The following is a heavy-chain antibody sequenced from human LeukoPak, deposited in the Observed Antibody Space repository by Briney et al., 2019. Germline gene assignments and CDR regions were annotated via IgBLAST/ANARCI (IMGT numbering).Heavy chain of an antibody. CDR2: IIPIFGTA. D-gene: IGHD3-10*01. CDR3: ARADGSGSYYPPHFDY. J-gene: IGHJ4*02. Sequence: ASVKVSCKASGGTFSSYVISWVGQAPGQGVERMGRIIPIFGTAYFAQKFQGRVTITTDESTSTAYMELSSLRSEDTAVYYCARADGSGSYYPPHFDYWGQGTLVTVSS. V-gene: IGHV1-69*05. CDR1: GGTFSSYV.